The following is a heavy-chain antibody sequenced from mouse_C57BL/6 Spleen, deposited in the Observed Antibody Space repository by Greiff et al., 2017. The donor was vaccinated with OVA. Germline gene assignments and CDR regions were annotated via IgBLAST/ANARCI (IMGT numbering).Heavy chain of an antibody. V-gene: IGHV14-2*01. CDR3: AKVRTGRGPFDY. CDR2: IDPEDGEP. CDR1: GFNIKDYY. J-gene: IGHJ2*01. D-gene: IGHD3-3*01. Sequence: EVQLQQSGAELVKPGASVKLSCTASGFNIKDYYMHWVKQRTEQGLEWIGRIDPEDGEPKYAPKFQGKATITADTSSNTAYLQLSSLTSEDTAVYYCAKVRTGRGPFDYWGQGTTLTVSS.